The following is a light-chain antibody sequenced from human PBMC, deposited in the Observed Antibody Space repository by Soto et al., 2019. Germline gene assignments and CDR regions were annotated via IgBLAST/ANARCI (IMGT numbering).Light chain of an antibody. Sequence: DIQMTQSPSTLSASVGDRVTITCRASQSISSWLAWYQQKPGKAPKLLIYKASSLESRVPSRFSGSGSGTEFTLTISSLQPDDFATYYCQQCNSDPWTFGQGTKV. CDR1: QSISSW. CDR2: KAS. V-gene: IGKV1-5*03. CDR3: QQCNSDPWT. J-gene: IGKJ1*01.